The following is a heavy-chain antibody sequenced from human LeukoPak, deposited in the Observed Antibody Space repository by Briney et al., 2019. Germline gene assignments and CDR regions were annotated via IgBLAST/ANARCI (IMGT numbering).Heavy chain of an antibody. V-gene: IGHV4-38-2*02. Sequence: SETLSLTCTVSGYSISSGYYWGWIRQPPGKGLEWIGSIYHSGSTYYNPSLKSRVTISVDTSKNQFSLKLSSVTAADTAVYFCARVYYSSSYDYWYFDLWGRGTLVTVSS. CDR3: ARVYYSSSYDYWYFDL. J-gene: IGHJ2*01. CDR1: GYSISSGYY. D-gene: IGHD6-13*01. CDR2: IYHSGST.